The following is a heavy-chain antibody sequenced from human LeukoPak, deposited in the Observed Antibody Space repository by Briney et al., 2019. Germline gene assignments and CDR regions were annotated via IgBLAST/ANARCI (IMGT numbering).Heavy chain of an antibody. CDR3: ARDCGSTNCYRHFDY. Sequence: ASVKVSCKASGYTFTSYGISWVRQAPGQGLEWMGWSSGYNGNTNYAQKLQGRVTMTTDTSTRTAYMELRSLRSDDTAVYYCARDCGSTNCYRHFDYWGQGTLVTVSS. CDR2: SSGYNGNT. D-gene: IGHD2-2*01. CDR1: GYTFTSYG. J-gene: IGHJ4*02. V-gene: IGHV1-18*04.